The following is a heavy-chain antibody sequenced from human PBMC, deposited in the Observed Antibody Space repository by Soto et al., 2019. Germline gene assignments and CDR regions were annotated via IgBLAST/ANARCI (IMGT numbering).Heavy chain of an antibody. V-gene: IGHV4-39*01. D-gene: IGHD1-26*01. Sequence: QLQLQESGPGLVKPSETLSLTCTVSGGSISSSSYYWGWIRQPPGKGLEWIWSIYYSGSTYYNPSLKTRVTISVDTPKKQCSLKLSTVPAADTAVYYCARPGWDLLRGRGAIDIWGQGTMVTVSS. CDR3: ARPGWDLLRGRGAIDI. J-gene: IGHJ3*02. CDR1: GGSISSSSYY. CDR2: IYYSGST.